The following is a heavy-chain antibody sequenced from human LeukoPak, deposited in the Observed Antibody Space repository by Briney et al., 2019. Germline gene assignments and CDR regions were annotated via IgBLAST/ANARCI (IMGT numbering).Heavy chain of an antibody. J-gene: IGHJ6*03. Sequence: ASVKVSCKASGYTFTSYDINWVRQATGQGLEWMGWMNPNSGNTGYAQKFQGRVTTTRNTSISTAYMELSSLRSEDTAVYYCARTYCSSTSCYYYYYMDVWGKGTTVTVSS. D-gene: IGHD2-2*01. CDR1: GYTFTSYD. CDR2: MNPNSGNT. CDR3: ARTYCSSTSCYYYYYMDV. V-gene: IGHV1-8*01.